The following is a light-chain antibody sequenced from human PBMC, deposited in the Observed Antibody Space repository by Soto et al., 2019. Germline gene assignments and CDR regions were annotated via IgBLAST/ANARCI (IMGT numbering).Light chain of an antibody. CDR2: EVT. CDR1: YNDVGGYKF. CDR3: GSYPSSRIYV. V-gene: IGLV2-8*01. Sequence: QSVLAQPPSASGSPGQSVTISCTGTYNDVGGYKFVSWYQQHPGKAPKLLIYEVTQRPSGVPDRFSGSKTGNTASLTASGLQPEDEADYYCGSYPSSRIYVFGAGTKSPS. J-gene: IGLJ1*01.